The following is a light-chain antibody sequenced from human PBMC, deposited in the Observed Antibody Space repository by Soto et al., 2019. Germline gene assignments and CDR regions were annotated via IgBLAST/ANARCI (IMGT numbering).Light chain of an antibody. V-gene: IGLV3-25*03. Sequence: SYELTQSHSVSVSPGQTARITCSGDALPKKYVYLYQLRPGQAPLLIVYKDNERPSGIPERFSGSSSGPTATLTLSGVQAEYEADYYCHSVDGPGSLYVFGGGTKLTVL. CDR1: ALPKKY. J-gene: IGLJ1*01. CDR3: HSVDGPGSLYV. CDR2: KDN.